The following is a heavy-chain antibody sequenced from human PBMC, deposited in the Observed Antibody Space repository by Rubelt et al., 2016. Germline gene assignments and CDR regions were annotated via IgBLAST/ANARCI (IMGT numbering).Heavy chain of an antibody. V-gene: IGHV1-8*01. Sequence: SWVRQAPGQGLEWMGKMNPNSGNTDYAQKFQGRVTMTRNTPISTAYMELSSLRSDDTAVYWCYYSVSRWGQGTLVTVSA. CDR3: YYSVSR. J-gene: IGHJ4*02. CDR2: MNPNSGNT. D-gene: IGHD5/OR15-5a*01.